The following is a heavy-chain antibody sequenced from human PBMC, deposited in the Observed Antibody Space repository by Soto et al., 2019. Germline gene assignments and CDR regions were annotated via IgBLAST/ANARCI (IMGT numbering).Heavy chain of an antibody. CDR3: AKEKIASTGADFFDY. V-gene: IGHV3-23*01. CDR1: GFTFNNYA. J-gene: IGHJ4*02. CDR2: ISGSGSST. D-gene: IGHD6-19*01. Sequence: EVHLLESGGGLVQPGGSLRLSCEASGFTFNNYAMTWVRQTPGKGLQWVSTISGSGSSTFYADAVRGRCTISRDNSKNNISLQMNSLRAEDPALYYCAKEKIASTGADFFDYWGQGTLVTVSS.